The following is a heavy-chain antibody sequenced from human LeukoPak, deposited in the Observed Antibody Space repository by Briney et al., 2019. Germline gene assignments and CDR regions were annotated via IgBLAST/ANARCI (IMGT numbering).Heavy chain of an antibody. CDR2: IKQDGSEK. CDR3: ARVIFGDYGAFDI. Sequence: GGSLRLSCAASGFIFSSYWMSWVRQPPGKGLEWVANIKQDGSEKYYVDSVKGQFTISRDNAKNSLYLQMNSLRAEDTAVYYCARVIFGDYGAFDIWGQGTMVTVSS. V-gene: IGHV3-7*01. D-gene: IGHD4-17*01. CDR1: GFIFSSYW. J-gene: IGHJ3*02.